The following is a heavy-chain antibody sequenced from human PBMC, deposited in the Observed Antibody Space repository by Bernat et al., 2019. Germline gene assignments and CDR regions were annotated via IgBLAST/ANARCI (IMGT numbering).Heavy chain of an antibody. CDR1: GFTVSSKY. V-gene: IGHV3-66*01. J-gene: IGHJ3*01. CDR3: ARLWSSSLLGYSIGYYSFDV. Sequence: EVQLVESGGGLVQPGGSLRLSCAASGFTVSSKYMSWVRQAPGKGLEWVSLFYSGGSTYYADSVKGRFTISSDNSKNTLYLQMISLRSEDTDVYYCARLWSSSLLGYSIGYYSFDVWGQGTMVTVAS. CDR2: FYSGGST. D-gene: IGHD6-19*01.